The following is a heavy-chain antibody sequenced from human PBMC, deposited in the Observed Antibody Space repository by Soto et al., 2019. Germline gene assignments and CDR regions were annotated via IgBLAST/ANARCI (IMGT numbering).Heavy chain of an antibody. CDR3: ARAEVPAAMGGWFDP. J-gene: IGHJ5*02. D-gene: IGHD2-2*01. CDR1: GGSISSSNW. Sequence: SETLSLTCAVSGGSISSSNWWSWVRQPPGKGLEWIGEIYHSGSTNYNPSLKSRVTISVDKSKNQFSLKLSSVTAADTAVYYCARAEVPAAMGGWFDPWGQGTLVTVSS. V-gene: IGHV4-4*02. CDR2: IYHSGST.